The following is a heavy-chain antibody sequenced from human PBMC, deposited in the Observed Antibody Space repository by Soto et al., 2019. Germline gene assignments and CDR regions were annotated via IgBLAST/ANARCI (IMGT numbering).Heavy chain of an antibody. CDR3: ARDPTHYYGSGSHPFDP. D-gene: IGHD3-10*01. J-gene: IGHJ5*02. Sequence: SGKVSCKASGGTFSSYAISWVRQAPGQGLEWMGGIIPIFGTANYAQRFQGRVTITADGSTSTAYMELSSLRSEDTAVYYCARDPTHYYGSGSHPFDPWGQGTLVTVSS. CDR1: GGTFSSYA. V-gene: IGHV1-69*13. CDR2: IIPIFGTA.